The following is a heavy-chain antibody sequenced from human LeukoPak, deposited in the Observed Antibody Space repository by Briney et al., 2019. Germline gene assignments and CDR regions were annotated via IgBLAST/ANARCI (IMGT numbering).Heavy chain of an antibody. D-gene: IGHD2-15*01. J-gene: IGHJ5*02. CDR3: AKGPCSGGSCYAAWFDP. CDR1: GFTVSSNY. CDR2: ISYDGSNK. Sequence: GGSLRLSCAASGFTVSSNYMSWVRQAPGKGLEWVAVISYDGSNKYYADSVKGRFTISRDNSKNTLYLQMNSLRAEDTAVYYCAKGPCSGGSCYAAWFDPWGQGTLVTVSS. V-gene: IGHV3-30*18.